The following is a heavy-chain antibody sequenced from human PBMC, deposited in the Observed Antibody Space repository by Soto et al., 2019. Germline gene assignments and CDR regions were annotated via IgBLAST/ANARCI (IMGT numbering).Heavy chain of an antibody. CDR3: ATGGDRSPYYYYYGMDV. D-gene: IGHD3-22*01. J-gene: IGHJ6*02. Sequence: QVQLQESGPGLVKPSQTLSLTCTVSGGSINSGGYYWSWMRQHPGKGLEWIGYIYYSGSIYYNPSLKSRVTISVDTSENQFSLKLSSVTAADTAVYYCATGGDRSPYYYYYGMDVWGQGTTVTVSS. V-gene: IGHV4-31*03. CDR1: GGSINSGGYY. CDR2: IYYSGSI.